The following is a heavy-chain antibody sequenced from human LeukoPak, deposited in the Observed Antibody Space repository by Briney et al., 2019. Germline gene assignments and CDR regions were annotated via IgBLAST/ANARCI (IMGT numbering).Heavy chain of an antibody. CDR1: GGTFSSYA. CDR3: ARGTYYDFWTRGHNYYYYYMDV. D-gene: IGHD3-3*01. Sequence: ASVKVSCKASGGTFSSYAISWVRQAPGQGLEWMGGIIPIFGTANYAQKFQGRATITADESTSTAYMELSSLRSEDTAVYYCARGTYYDFWTRGHNYYYYYMDVWGKGTTVTVSS. CDR2: IIPIFGTA. J-gene: IGHJ6*03. V-gene: IGHV1-69*13.